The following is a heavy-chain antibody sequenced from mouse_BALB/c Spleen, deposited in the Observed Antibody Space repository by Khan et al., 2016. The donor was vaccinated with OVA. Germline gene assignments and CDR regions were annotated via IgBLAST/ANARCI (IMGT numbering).Heavy chain of an antibody. CDR3: ARRSYDYDRGAIFAN. CDR2: IWSAGGT. CDR1: DFSLDNYS. J-gene: IGHJ3*01. Sequence: QVQLKQSGPGLVAPSQSLSITCTVSDFSLDNYSIHWIRQSPGKGLEWLGVIWSAGGTDYNAAFISGLTITKDNSRSQAFFQENSLLPNDTAIYYCARRSYDYDRGAIFANWGQGTLVTVSA. D-gene: IGHD2-4*01. V-gene: IGHV2-2*02.